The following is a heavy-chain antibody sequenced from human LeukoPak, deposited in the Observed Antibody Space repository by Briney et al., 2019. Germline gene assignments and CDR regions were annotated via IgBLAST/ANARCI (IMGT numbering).Heavy chain of an antibody. CDR3: AGSIAAAGTKYFQH. CDR1: GFTLSSYE. D-gene: IGHD6-13*01. Sequence: EPGGSLTLSCAASGFTLSSYEMNWVRQAPGKGLEGVSYISSSGSNIYYADSVKGRFTISRDNAKNSLYLQMNRLRAEDTAVYYCAGSIAAAGTKYFQHWGQGTLVTVSS. CDR2: ISSSGSNI. J-gene: IGHJ1*01. V-gene: IGHV3-48*03.